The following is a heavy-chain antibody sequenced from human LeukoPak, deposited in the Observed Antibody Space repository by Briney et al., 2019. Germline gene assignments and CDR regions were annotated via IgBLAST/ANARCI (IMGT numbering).Heavy chain of an antibody. D-gene: IGHD4-17*01. CDR3: AREVGSGDYTSPAFDY. Sequence: GGSLRLSCAASGFTFSSYWMYWVRQAPGKGLEWVAVISYDGSNKYYADSVKGRFTISRDNSKNTLYLQMNSLRAEDTAVYYCAREVGSGDYTSPAFDYWGQGTLVTVSS. J-gene: IGHJ4*02. V-gene: IGHV3-30*01. CDR1: GFTFSSYW. CDR2: ISYDGSNK.